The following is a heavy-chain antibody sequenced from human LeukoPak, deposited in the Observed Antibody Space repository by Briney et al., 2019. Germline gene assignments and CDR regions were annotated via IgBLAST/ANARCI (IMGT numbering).Heavy chain of an antibody. Sequence: GRSLRLSCAASGFTFSSYAMSWVLQAPGKGLEWVSAISGSGGSTYYADSVKGRFTISRDNSKNTLYLQMNSLRAEDTAVYYCAKEPYGDYGDYEAFDIWGQGTMVTVSS. V-gene: IGHV3-23*01. J-gene: IGHJ3*02. CDR2: ISGSGGST. D-gene: IGHD4-17*01. CDR3: AKEPYGDYGDYEAFDI. CDR1: GFTFSSYA.